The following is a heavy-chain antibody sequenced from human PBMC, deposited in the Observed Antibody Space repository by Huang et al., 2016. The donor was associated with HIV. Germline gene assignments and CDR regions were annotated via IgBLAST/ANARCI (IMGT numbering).Heavy chain of an antibody. CDR3: ARVRRHSGNSGLIDF. V-gene: IGHV1-69*13. Sequence: QVHLVQSGAEVREPGSSVEVSCTSSAGALTSHSITLVRQAPGHGLERVRTFVPLFCSTNYAAEFLGRLSVRADESTGAVYMRLALLKSEDTAIYFCARVRRHSGNSGLIDFWGQGTLVTVTS. CDR1: AGALTSHS. CDR2: FVPLFCST. D-gene: IGHD6-19*01. J-gene: IGHJ4*02.